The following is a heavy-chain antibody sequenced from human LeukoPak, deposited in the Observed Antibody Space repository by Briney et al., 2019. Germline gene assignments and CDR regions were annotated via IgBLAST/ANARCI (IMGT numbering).Heavy chain of an antibody. CDR1: GFTVIRNY. Sequence: PGGSLRLSCAASGFTVIRNYMSWVRQAPGKGLEWVSVSYSGGDTYYPDSVKGRFTVSRDNPKNTVYLQMNSLRAEDTAVYFCARSPVLDRNDWSFADWGQGTLVTVSS. CDR3: ARSPVLDRNDWSFAD. V-gene: IGHV3-53*01. J-gene: IGHJ4*02. CDR2: SYSGGDT. D-gene: IGHD1-1*01.